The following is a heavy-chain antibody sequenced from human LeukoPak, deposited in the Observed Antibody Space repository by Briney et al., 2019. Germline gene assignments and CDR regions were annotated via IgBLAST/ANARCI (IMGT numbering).Heavy chain of an antibody. CDR2: IKQDGSEK. Sequence: PGGSLRLSWAASGFTFSNYWMSWVRQAPGKGLEWVANIKQDGSEKYYVDSVKGRFTVSRDNAKNSLYLQMNSLRAEDTAVYYCARVQGSSGPGIFEYWGQGTLVTVSS. D-gene: IGHD6-19*01. V-gene: IGHV3-7*01. J-gene: IGHJ4*02. CDR1: GFTFSNYW. CDR3: ARVQGSSGPGIFEY.